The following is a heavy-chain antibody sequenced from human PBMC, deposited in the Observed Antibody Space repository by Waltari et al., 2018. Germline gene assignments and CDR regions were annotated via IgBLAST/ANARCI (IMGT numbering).Heavy chain of an antibody. CDR2: INPREGYT. J-gene: IGHJ4*01. Sequence: QVQLVQSGAEVKKPGASVKVSCKASGYTFSSHWMHWVRQAPGQGLEWTGIINPREGYTMYAEKFRGRVTITSDTSTTTVYMELSSLRSEDTAVYYCARGRALFDYWGHGTLVTVSS. V-gene: IGHV1-46*01. CDR1: GYTFSSHW. CDR3: ARGRALFDY.